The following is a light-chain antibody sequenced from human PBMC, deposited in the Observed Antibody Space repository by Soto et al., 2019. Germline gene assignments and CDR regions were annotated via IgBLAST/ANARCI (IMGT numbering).Light chain of an antibody. V-gene: IGLV2-14*01. CDR3: SSYTSVNTLGV. CDR1: SSDVGAYNY. CDR2: DVS. J-gene: IGLJ3*02. Sequence: QSALTQPASVSGSPGQSITISCTGTSSDVGAYNYVSWYQQHPGKAPKLMIFDVSYRPSGVSNRFSGSKSGNTASLTISGLQAEDEADYYCSSYTSVNTLGVFGGGTKLTVL.